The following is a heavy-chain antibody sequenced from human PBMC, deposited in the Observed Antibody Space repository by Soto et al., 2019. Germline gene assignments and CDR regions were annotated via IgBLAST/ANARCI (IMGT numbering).Heavy chain of an antibody. D-gene: IGHD4-4*01. Sequence: SETLSLTCTVSGNSISGTSSFWAWIRQPPGKNLEWIGSVYYTGSTYYNSSLKSRVSISIDTSKNQFCLSLNSVTAAYTAVYYCTRRVRSTGLLDYWGQGALVTVSS. V-gene: IGHV4-39*01. CDR1: GNSISGTSSF. CDR2: VYYTGST. J-gene: IGHJ4*02. CDR3: TRRVRSTGLLDY.